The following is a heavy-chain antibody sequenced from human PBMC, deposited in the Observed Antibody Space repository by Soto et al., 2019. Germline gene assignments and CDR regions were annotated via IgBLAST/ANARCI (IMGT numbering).Heavy chain of an antibody. CDR1: GITLSNAW. Sequence: EVQLAESGGGLVEPGGSLRLSCAGSGITLSNAWMNWVRQAAGKGLEWVGRIRSKGDGGATEYAAPVKGRFTFSRDDSENTLFLQLSALKPGDKGGYFCTTTRPGTNVFDMWGPGTMVIVSS. V-gene: IGHV3-15*01. D-gene: IGHD1-1*01. CDR3: TTTRPGTNVFDM. CDR2: IRSKGDGGAT. J-gene: IGHJ3*02.